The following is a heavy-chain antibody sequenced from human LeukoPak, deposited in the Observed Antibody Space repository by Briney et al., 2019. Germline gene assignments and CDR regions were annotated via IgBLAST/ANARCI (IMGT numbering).Heavy chain of an antibody. CDR2: IYHSGST. D-gene: IGHD5-18*01. Sequence: SETLSLTCTVSGYSISSGYYWGWIRQPPGKGLEWIGSIYHSGSTYYNPSLKSGVTISVDMSKNQFSLKLSSVTAADTAVYYCARVGVGGYSYGYGYWGQGTLVTVSS. J-gene: IGHJ4*02. CDR3: ARVGVGGYSYGYGY. V-gene: IGHV4-38-2*02. CDR1: GYSISSGYY.